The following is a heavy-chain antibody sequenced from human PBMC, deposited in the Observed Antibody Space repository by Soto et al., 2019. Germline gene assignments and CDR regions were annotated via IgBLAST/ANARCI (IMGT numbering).Heavy chain of an antibody. D-gene: IGHD6-6*01. Sequence: KPSETLSLTCTVSGGSISSYYWSWIRQPPGKGLEWIGYIYYSGSTNYNPSLKSRVTISVDTSKNQFSLKLSSVTAADTAVYYCARMRRYSSSSNWFDPWGQGTLVTVSS. CDR3: ARMRRYSSSSNWFDP. J-gene: IGHJ5*02. CDR1: GGSISSYY. CDR2: IYYSGST. V-gene: IGHV4-59*01.